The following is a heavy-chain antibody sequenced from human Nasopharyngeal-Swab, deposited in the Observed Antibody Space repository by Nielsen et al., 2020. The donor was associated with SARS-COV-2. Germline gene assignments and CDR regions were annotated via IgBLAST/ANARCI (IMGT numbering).Heavy chain of an antibody. V-gene: IGHV3-11*01. CDR2: ISSSGSTI. Sequence: WIRQPPGKGLEWVSYISSSGSTIYYADSVKGRFTISRDNAKNSLYLQMNSLRAEDTAVYYCARASRLGGRMDVWGKGTTVTVSS. J-gene: IGHJ6*04. CDR3: ARASRLGGRMDV. D-gene: IGHD3-10*01.